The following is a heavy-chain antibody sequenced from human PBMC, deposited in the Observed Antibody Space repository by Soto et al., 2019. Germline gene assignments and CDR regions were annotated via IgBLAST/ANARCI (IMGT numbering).Heavy chain of an antibody. D-gene: IGHD3-16*01. CDR2: IYYSGST. CDR1: GGSISSGDYY. CDR3: ARVPWGSLYYYGMDV. V-gene: IGHV4-30-4*01. J-gene: IGHJ6*02. Sequence: KSSETLSLTCTVSGGSISSGDYYWSWIRQPPGKGLQWIGYIYYSGSTYYNPSLKSRVTISVDTSKNQFSLKLSSVTAADTAVYYCARVPWGSLYYYGMDVWGQGTTVTVSS.